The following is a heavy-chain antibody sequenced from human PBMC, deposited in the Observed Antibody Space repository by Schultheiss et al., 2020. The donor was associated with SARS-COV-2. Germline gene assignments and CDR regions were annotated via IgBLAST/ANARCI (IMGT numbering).Heavy chain of an antibody. CDR1: GFTFDDYA. D-gene: IGHD3-3*01. J-gene: IGHJ2*01. Sequence: SLKISCAASGFTFDDYAMHWVRQAPGKGLEWVSGISWNSGSIGYADSVKGRFTISRDNSKNTLYLQMNSLRAEDTAVYYCARVSHNYDFWSHRADWYFDLWGRGTLVTVSS. CDR3: ARVSHNYDFWSHRADWYFDL. CDR2: ISWNSGSI. V-gene: IGHV3-9*01.